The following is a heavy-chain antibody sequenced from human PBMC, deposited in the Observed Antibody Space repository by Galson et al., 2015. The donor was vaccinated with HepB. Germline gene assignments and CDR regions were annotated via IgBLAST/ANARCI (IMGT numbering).Heavy chain of an antibody. CDR3: ASTTSIVGAAGGYFDY. CDR1: GYTFTSPG. J-gene: IGHJ4*02. D-gene: IGHD1-26*01. Sequence: SVKVSCKASGYTFTSPGISWVRQAPGQGLEWMGWISTYDDNTNYAQNLQGRVTMTTDTSTNIVNMELRSLTSNDTAVYYCASTTSIVGAAGGYFDYWGQGTPVTVSS. V-gene: IGHV1-18*04. CDR2: ISTYDDNT.